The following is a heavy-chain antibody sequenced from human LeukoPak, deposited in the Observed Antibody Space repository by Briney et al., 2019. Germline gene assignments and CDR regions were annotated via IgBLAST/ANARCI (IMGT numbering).Heavy chain of an antibody. CDR2: INHSGST. Sequence: SETLSLTCAVYGGSFSGYYWSWIRQPPGKGLEWIGEINHSGSTNYNPSFKSRVTISVDTSKNQFSLKLSSVTAADTAVYYCARGLVPRSRGPYFDYWGQGTLVTVSS. J-gene: IGHJ4*02. CDR1: GGSFSGYY. V-gene: IGHV4-34*01. CDR3: ARGLVPRSRGPYFDY. D-gene: IGHD2-8*01.